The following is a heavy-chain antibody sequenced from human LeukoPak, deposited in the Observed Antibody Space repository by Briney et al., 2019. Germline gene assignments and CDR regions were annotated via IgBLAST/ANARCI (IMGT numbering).Heavy chain of an antibody. CDR3: ARVVGGYDNYGYFDY. CDR2: IYSGGST. V-gene: IGHV3-53*01. D-gene: IGHD5-12*01. CDR1: GFTVSSNY. J-gene: IGHJ4*02. Sequence: PGGSLRLSCAASGFTVSSNYMSWVRQAPGKGLEWVSVIYSGGSTYYADSVKGRFTISRDNSKNTLYLQMNSLRAEDTAVYYCARVVGGYDNYGYFDYWGQGTLVTVSS.